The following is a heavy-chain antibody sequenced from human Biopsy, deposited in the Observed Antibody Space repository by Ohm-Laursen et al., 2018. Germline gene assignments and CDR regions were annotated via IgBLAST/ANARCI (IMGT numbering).Heavy chain of an antibody. Sequence: SVKVSCKASSYTSTDYNIHWMRQAPGQGLEWLGYINCKTGATNYAQKFQGTVTMTRDTFISTAYLALGSLRSADTAIYYCARDPLNGHKHFDYWGQGSLVTVS. CDR1: SYTSTDYN. V-gene: IGHV1-2*02. J-gene: IGHJ4*02. D-gene: IGHD2-8*01. CDR3: ARDPLNGHKHFDY. CDR2: INCKTGAT.